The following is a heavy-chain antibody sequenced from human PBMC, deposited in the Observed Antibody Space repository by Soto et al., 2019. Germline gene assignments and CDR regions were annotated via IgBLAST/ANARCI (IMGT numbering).Heavy chain of an antibody. D-gene: IGHD6-13*01. Sequence: EVQLLESGGGLVQPGGSLRLSCAASGFTFSSYAMSWVRQAPGKGLEWVSASSGSGGSTYYADCVKGRFTISRDNSKNPMYLQMNSLRAEDTAVYYCAYSSTPFDYWGQGTLVTVSS. CDR1: GFTFSSYA. CDR3: AYSSTPFDY. J-gene: IGHJ4*02. CDR2: SSGSGGST. V-gene: IGHV3-23*01.